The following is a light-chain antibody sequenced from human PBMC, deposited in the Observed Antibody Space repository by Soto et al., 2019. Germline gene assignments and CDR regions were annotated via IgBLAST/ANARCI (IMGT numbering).Light chain of an antibody. Sequence: EIVMTQSLATLSLSPGERAVLSCRASQSINSELAWYQQKPGQPPRLLIYGASTRATGVPARFTGSESGSELTLTISGLQSEDFAVYYCQQGHNWPLTFGQGTRLEI. J-gene: IGKJ2*01. CDR3: QQGHNWPLT. CDR1: QSINSE. CDR2: GAS. V-gene: IGKV3-15*01.